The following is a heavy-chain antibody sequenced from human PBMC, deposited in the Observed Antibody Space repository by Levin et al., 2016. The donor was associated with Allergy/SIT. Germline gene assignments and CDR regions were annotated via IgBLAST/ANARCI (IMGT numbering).Heavy chain of an antibody. CDR1: GFPFRDYW. CDR2: IVADGSST. D-gene: IGHD3-3*01. V-gene: IGHV3-74*01. CDR3: ARPYYDFRSGFYDAFDI. J-gene: IGHJ3*02. Sequence: GESLKISCAASGFPFRDYWMHWVRQAPGRGLVWVSRIVADGSSTNYADFVKGRFTISRDNAKNSLYLQMNSLRAEDTAVYYCARPYYDFRSGFYDAFDIWGQGTMVTVSS.